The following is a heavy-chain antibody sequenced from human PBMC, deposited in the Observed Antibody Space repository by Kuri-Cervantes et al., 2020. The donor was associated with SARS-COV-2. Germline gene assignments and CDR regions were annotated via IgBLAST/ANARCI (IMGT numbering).Heavy chain of an antibody. D-gene: IGHD3-3*01. V-gene: IGHV4-30-4*08. J-gene: IGHJ5*02. Sequence: SETLSLTCTVSGGSISSGDYYWSWIRQPPGKGLEWIGYIYYSGSTYYNPSLKSRVTISVDTSKNQFSLKLSSVTAADTAVYYCAKNRRFTFFGVVILDWFDPWGQGTLVTVSS. CDR2: IYYSGST. CDR3: AKNRRFTFFGVVILDWFDP. CDR1: GGSISSGDYY.